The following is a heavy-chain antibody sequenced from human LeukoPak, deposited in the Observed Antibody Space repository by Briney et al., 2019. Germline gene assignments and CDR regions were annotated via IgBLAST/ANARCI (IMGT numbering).Heavy chain of an antibody. CDR3: ARDLVTSTCNWFDP. D-gene: IGHD2-21*02. Sequence: PSETLSLTCVVSRFSISGGYYWGWIRQPPGQGLEWIGSVYHSGSTSYNPSLKSRLTISVDTSKNQFSLKLSSVTAADTAIYYCARDLVTSTCNWFDPWGQGTLVTVSP. J-gene: IGHJ5*02. CDR1: RFSISGGYY. CDR2: VYHSGST. V-gene: IGHV4-38-2*02.